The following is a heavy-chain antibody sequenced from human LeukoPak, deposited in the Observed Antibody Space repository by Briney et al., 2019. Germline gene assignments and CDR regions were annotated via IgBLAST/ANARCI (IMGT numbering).Heavy chain of an antibody. CDR2: IYYSGST. CDR1: GGSISSYY. J-gene: IGHJ4*02. Sequence: SETLSLTCTVTGGSISSYYWSWIRQPPGKGLEWIGYIYYSGSTNYNPSLKSRVTISVDTSKNQFSLKLSSVTAADTAVYYCARDLRLEGYFDYWGQGTLVTVSS. CDR3: ARDLRLEGYFDY. V-gene: IGHV4-59*01.